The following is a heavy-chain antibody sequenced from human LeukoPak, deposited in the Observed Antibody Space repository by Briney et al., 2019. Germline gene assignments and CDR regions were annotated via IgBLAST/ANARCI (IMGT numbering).Heavy chain of an antibody. V-gene: IGHV1-8*01. J-gene: IGHJ4*02. D-gene: IGHD6-13*01. CDR1: GYTFSNYD. CDR2: MSPNNGKT. Sequence: ASVRVSCKASGYTFSNYDINWVRQATGQGLEWMGWMSPNNGKTGYAQNFQGRVIMTRDTSISTAYMELRRLRIEDTAVYYCARGPPESSSSDSWGQGTLVTVSS. CDR3: ARGPPESSSSDS.